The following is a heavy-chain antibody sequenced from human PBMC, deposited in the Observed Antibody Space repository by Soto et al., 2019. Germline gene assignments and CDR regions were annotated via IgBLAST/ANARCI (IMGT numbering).Heavy chain of an antibody. CDR1: GFTFSDYG. Sequence: QVQLVESGGGVVQPGTSLRLSCAASGFTFSDYGIHWVREVTGKGLEWLAVISYDGGNKYYADSVKSRFTISRDNSRKPLYLQMKHLRGYDRAIYFRSEGHFDGGFPLHDWGQAPLLTVSS. D-gene: IGHD3-10*01. V-gene: IGHV3-30*03. CDR3: SEGHFDGGFPLHD. CDR2: ISYDGGNK. J-gene: IGHJ4*02.